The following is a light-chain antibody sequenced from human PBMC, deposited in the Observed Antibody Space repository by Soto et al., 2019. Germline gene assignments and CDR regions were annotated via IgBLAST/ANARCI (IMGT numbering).Light chain of an antibody. CDR2: GAS. CDR3: QQYNNWPIT. V-gene: IGKV3-15*01. CDR1: QSVSSN. J-gene: IGKJ5*01. Sequence: EIVMTQSPAILSVSPGERATLSCRASQSVSSNLAWYQQKPGQAPRLLIYGASTRATSFPARFSGSGSGTDFTLTISSLQSEDFAVYYCQQYNNWPITFGQGTRLEIK.